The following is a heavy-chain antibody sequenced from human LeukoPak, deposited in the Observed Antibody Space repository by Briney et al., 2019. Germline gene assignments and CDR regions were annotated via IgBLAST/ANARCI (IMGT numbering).Heavy chain of an antibody. V-gene: IGHV1-2*02. D-gene: IGHD6-19*01. Sequence: GASVKVSCKASGYTFIGYNMHWLRQAPGQGLEWMGWINPNSGGTNYAQKFQGRVTMTRDTSISTGYMELGRLRFDDTAVYYCASEVGPGHSSGWYHYWGQGTLVTVSS. J-gene: IGHJ4*02. CDR1: GYTFIGYN. CDR2: INPNSGGT. CDR3: ASEVGPGHSSGWYHY.